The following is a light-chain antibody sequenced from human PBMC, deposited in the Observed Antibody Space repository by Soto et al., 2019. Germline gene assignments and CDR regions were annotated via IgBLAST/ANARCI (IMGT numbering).Light chain of an antibody. CDR2: RHD. J-gene: IGLJ2*01. CDR3: AAWDDRLSGLE. CDR1: SRGYNF. Sequence: QSVLTQPASVSGAPGQLITISCTGTSRGYNFVSWYQQVPGTTPRLLIYRHDQRPSGVPDRFSGSKSDTSASLAISGLRSEDEADYYCAAWDDRLSGLEFGGGTKLTVL. V-gene: IGLV1-47*01.